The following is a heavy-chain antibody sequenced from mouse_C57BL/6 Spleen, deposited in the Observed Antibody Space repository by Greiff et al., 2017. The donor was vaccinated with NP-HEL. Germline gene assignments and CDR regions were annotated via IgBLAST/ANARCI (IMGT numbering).Heavy chain of an antibody. D-gene: IGHD1-1*01. V-gene: IGHV1-66*01. CDR2: IYPGSGNT. Sequence: VQLQQSGPELVKPGASVKISCKASGYSFTSYYIHWVKQRPGQGLEWIGWIYPGSGNTKYNEKFKGKATLTADTSSSTAYMQLSSLTSEDSAVYYCARGTTVVGYYAMDYWGQGTSVTVSS. J-gene: IGHJ4*01. CDR3: ARGTTVVGYYAMDY. CDR1: GYSFTSYY.